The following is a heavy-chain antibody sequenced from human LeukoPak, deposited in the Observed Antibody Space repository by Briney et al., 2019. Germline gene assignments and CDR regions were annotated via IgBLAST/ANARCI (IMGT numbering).Heavy chain of an antibody. V-gene: IGHV1-69*13. CDR2: IIPIFGTA. CDR3: AIGGSYGPYY. CDR1: GYTFTSYG. J-gene: IGHJ4*02. Sequence: SVKVSCKASGYTFTSYGISWVRQAPGQGLEWMGGIIPIFGTANYAQKFQGRVTITADESTSTAYMELSSLRSEDTAVYYCAIGGSYGPYYWGQGTLVTVSS. D-gene: IGHD1-26*01.